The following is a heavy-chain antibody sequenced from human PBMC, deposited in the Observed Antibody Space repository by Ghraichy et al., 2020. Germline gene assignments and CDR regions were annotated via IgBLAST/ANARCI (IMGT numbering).Heavy chain of an antibody. J-gene: IGHJ5*02. CDR1: GGSFSGYY. CDR3: ARGRVPPVSRARLNWFDP. Sequence: SETLSLTCAVYGGSFSGYYWSWIRQPPGKGLEWIGEINHSGSTNYNPSLKSRVTISVDTSKNQFSLKLSSVTAADTAVYYCARGRVPPVSRARLNWFDPWGQGTLVTVSS. CDR2: INHSGST. D-gene: IGHD1-26*01. V-gene: IGHV4-34*01.